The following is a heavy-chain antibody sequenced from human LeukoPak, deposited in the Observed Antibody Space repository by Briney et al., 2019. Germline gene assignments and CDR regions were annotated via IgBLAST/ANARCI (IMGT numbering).Heavy chain of an antibody. Sequence: PGGSLRLSCAASGFTFSSYWMHWVRQAPGKGLVWVSRINSDGSSTSYADSVKGRFTISRDNAKNTLYLQMNSLRAEDTAVYYCARLLEIAVAGTGGFAFDIWGQGTMVTVSS. CDR1: GFTFSSYW. CDR3: ARLLEIAVAGTGGFAFDI. J-gene: IGHJ3*02. V-gene: IGHV3-74*01. D-gene: IGHD6-19*01. CDR2: INSDGSST.